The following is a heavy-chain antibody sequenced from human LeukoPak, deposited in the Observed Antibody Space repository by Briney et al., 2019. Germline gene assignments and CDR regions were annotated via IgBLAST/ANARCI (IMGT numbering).Heavy chain of an antibody. CDR2: ISGSGGST. CDR3: ATWGHFWSGYYLFDY. Sequence: GGALRLSCAASGFTFSSYAMSWVRQAPGKGLEWVSAISGSGGSTYYADSVKGRFTISRDNSKNTLYLQMNSLRAEDTAVYYCATWGHFWSGYYLFDYWGQGTLVTVSS. CDR1: GFTFSSYA. J-gene: IGHJ4*02. V-gene: IGHV3-23*01. D-gene: IGHD3-3*02.